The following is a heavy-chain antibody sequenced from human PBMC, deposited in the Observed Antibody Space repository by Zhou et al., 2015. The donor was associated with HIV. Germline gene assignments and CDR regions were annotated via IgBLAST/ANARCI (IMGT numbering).Heavy chain of an antibody. J-gene: IGHJ3*02. CDR1: GGTFSSYA. V-gene: IGHV1-69*12. CDR3: ARDRGTVKDEGSSWHDAFDI. CDR2: IIPIFGTA. D-gene: IGHD6-13*01. Sequence: QVQLVQSGAEVKKPGSSVKVSCKASGGTFSSYAISWVRQAPGQGLEWMGGIIPIFGTANYAQKFQGRVTITADESTSTAYMELSSLRSEDTAVYYCARDRGTVKDEGSSWHDAFDIVGTKGQVVTVSS.